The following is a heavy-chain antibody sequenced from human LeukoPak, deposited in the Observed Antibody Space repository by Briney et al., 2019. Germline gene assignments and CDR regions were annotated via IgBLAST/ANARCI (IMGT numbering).Heavy chain of an antibody. J-gene: IGHJ4*02. Sequence: GGSLRRSCAASGFTFSSDAMSWVRQAPGKGLEWVSTISSSGGSTYYADSVKGRFTISRDNSKNTLYLQMNSLRAEDTAVYYCAKVVGATTRGYFDYWGQGTLVTVSS. CDR1: GFTFSSDA. CDR3: AKVVGATTRGYFDY. CDR2: ISSSGGST. D-gene: IGHD1-26*01. V-gene: IGHV3-23*01.